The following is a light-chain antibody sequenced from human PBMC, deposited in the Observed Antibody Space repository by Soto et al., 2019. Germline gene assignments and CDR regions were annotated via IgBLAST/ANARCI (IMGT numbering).Light chain of an antibody. Sequence: VLTQPASVSGSPGQSISISCAGTSSDIGGYNYVSWYQQHPGKAPKVMIYEVSNRPSGVSNRFSGSKSGNTASLTISGLQAEDEADYYCSSYTSSSTLYVFGSGTKVTV. J-gene: IGLJ1*01. CDR1: SSDIGGYNY. CDR2: EVS. CDR3: SSYTSSSTLYV. V-gene: IGLV2-14*01.